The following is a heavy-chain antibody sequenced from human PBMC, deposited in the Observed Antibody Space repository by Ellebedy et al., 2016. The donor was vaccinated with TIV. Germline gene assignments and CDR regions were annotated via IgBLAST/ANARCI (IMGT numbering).Heavy chain of an antibody. CDR3: ARESDSQFYFDY. J-gene: IGHJ4*02. CDR1: GGAFSGYY. Sequence: SQTLSLTCAAYGGAFSGYYWSWIRQPPGKGLEWIGEINDSGSTSYNPSLKSRVTISLDTSNKHFSLKLSSVTAADTAVYYCARESDSQFYFDYWGQGTLVIVSS. V-gene: IGHV4-34*01. CDR2: INDSGST.